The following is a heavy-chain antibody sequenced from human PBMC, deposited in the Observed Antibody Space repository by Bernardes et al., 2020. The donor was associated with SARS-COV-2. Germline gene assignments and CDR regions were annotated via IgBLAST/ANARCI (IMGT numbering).Heavy chain of an antibody. CDR2: ISFDGRRT. J-gene: IGHJ4*02. CDR3: AIDLDSSGWDYFDH. D-gene: IGHD6-19*01. CDR1: GFVFRNSA. V-gene: IGHV3-23*01. Sequence: GGSLRLSCAASGFVFRNSAMNWVRQSPGAGLEWVSLISFDGRRTHYADFVEGRFIMSRDNSNDRVYLQMDGLRVEDTAMYYCAIDLDSSGWDYFDHWGQGILVTVSS.